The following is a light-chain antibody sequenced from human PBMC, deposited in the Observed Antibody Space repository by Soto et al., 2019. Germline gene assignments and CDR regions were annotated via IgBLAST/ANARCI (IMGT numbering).Light chain of an antibody. CDR2: AAS. J-gene: IGKJ1*01. CDR3: LQHNDYPRT. V-gene: IGKV1-17*01. CDR1: QGIGND. Sequence: DIQMTQSPSSLSASVGDRITITCRASQGIGNDLGWYQQKPGKAPKRLIYAASTLQSGVPSRFSGSGSGTEFTLTISSLRPEDFATYYCLQHNDYPRTFGQGTKVEIK.